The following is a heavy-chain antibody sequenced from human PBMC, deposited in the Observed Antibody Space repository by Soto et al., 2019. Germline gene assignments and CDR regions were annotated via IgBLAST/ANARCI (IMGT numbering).Heavy chain of an antibody. D-gene: IGHD2-2*01. CDR2: IYYSGST. CDR1: GGSISSGGYY. Sequence: QVQLQESGPGLVKPSQTLSLTCTVSGGSISSGGYYWSWIRQHPGKGLEWIGYIYYSGSTYYNPSLKRRVTISVDTSKNQFSLKLSSVTAADTAVYYCARGASYCSSTSCLYYFDYWGQGTLVTVSS. J-gene: IGHJ4*02. CDR3: ARGASYCSSTSCLYYFDY. V-gene: IGHV4-31*03.